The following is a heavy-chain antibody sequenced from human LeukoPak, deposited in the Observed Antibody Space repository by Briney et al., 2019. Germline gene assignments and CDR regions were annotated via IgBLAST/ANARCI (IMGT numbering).Heavy chain of an antibody. J-gene: IGHJ4*02. Sequence: GGSLRLSCAASGFTFSNAWMSWVRQAPGKGLEWVGRIKSKTDGGTTDYAAPVKGRFTISRDDSKNTLYLQMNSLKTEDTAVYYCTTDPTYNPIVVVPAAIALKGAGSFDYWGQGTLVTVSS. D-gene: IGHD2-2*02. CDR2: IKSKTDGGTT. CDR3: TTDPTYNPIVVVPAAIALKGAGSFDY. V-gene: IGHV3-15*01. CDR1: GFTFSNAW.